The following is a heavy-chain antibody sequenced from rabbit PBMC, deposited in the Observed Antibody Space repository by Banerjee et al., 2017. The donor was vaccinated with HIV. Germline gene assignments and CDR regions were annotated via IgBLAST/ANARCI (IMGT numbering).Heavy chain of an antibody. CDR1: GFSFSNSYW. CDR2: IYGGSSGSS. J-gene: IGHJ4*01. V-gene: IGHV1S45*01. Sequence: QEQLEESGGDLVKPEGSLTLTCTASGFSFSNSYWICWVRQAPGKGLEWIACIYGGSSGSSHYATWAKGRFTISKMPSTTVTLQMTSLTAADTATYFCARDLAGVTGWNFNLWGQGTLVTVS. CDR3: ARDLAGVTGWNFNL. D-gene: IGHD4-1*01.